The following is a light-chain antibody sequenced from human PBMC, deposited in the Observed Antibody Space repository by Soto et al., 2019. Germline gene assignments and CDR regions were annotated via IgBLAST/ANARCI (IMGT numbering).Light chain of an antibody. Sequence: QSALTQPASVSGSPGQSITISCTGTSSDVGGYNYVSWYQQHPGKAPKLMIYDVSNRPSGVSNRFSGSKSGNTASLTISGLQAEDEADYYCRSYTSSSTSPYVFGPGTKLTVL. V-gene: IGLV2-14*01. CDR3: RSYTSSSTSPYV. J-gene: IGLJ1*01. CDR2: DVS. CDR1: SSDVGGYNY.